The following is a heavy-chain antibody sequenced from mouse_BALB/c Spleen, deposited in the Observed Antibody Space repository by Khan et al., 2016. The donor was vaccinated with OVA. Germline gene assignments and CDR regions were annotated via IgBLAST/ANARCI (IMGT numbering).Heavy chain of an antibody. CDR3: AGILSGSGYDYAIDY. Sequence: QIQLVQSGPELKKPGETVKISCKASGYIFTNYGMTWVKQAPGKGLKWMGWINTYTGEPTYADDFKGRFAFSLETSANTAYLQINNLKNEDTATYVCAGILSGSGYDYAIDYWGQGTSVTVSS. V-gene: IGHV9-3-1*01. CDR1: GYIFTNYG. D-gene: IGHD1-1*01. CDR2: INTYTGEP. J-gene: IGHJ4*01.